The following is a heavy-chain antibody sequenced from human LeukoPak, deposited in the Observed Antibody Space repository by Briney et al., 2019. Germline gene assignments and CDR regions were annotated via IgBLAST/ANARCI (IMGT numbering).Heavy chain of an antibody. CDR3: ARDISLVVGATDY. D-gene: IGHD1-26*01. CDR2: INAGNGNT. Sequence: GASVKVSCKASGYTFTGYYMHWVRQAPGQGLEWMGWINAGNGNTKYSQKFQGRVTITRDTSASTAYMELSSLRSEDTAVYYCARDISLVVGATDYWGQGTLVTVSS. J-gene: IGHJ4*02. CDR1: GYTFTGYY. V-gene: IGHV1-3*01.